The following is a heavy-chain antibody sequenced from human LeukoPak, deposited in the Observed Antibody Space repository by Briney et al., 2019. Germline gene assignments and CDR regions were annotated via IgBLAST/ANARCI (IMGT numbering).Heavy chain of an antibody. CDR1: GFTFSSYA. CDR3: AKDRRESGTYNWFDP. CDR2: ISGSGGST. V-gene: IGHV3-23*01. J-gene: IGHJ5*02. D-gene: IGHD1-7*01. Sequence: PGGSLRLSCAASGFTFSSYAMSWVRQAPGKGLEWVSSISGSGGSTYYADSVKGRFTISRDTSSNTLYLQMNSLRAEDTAVYYCAKDRRESGTYNWFDPWGQGTLVTVSS.